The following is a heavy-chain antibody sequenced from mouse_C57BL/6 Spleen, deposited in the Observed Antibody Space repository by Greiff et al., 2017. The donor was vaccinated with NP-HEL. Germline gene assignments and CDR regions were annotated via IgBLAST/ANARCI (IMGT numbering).Heavy chain of an antibody. CDR3: AGYYYDYDEGFAY. CDR2: ISNGGGST. D-gene: IGHD2-4*01. J-gene: IGHJ3*01. CDR1: GFTFSDYY. Sequence: DVMLVESGGGLVQPGGSLKLSCAASGFTFSDYYMYWVRQTPEKRLEWVAYISNGGGSTYYPDTVKGRFTISGDNAKNTLYLQMSRLKSEDTAMYYCAGYYYDYDEGFAYWGQGTLVTVSA. V-gene: IGHV5-12*01.